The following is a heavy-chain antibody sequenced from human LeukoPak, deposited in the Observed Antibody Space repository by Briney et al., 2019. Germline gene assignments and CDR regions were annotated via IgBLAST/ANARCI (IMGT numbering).Heavy chain of an antibody. J-gene: IGHJ4*02. CDR1: GFTFSNYA. D-gene: IGHD6-13*01. V-gene: IGHV3-23*01. CDR2: ISGSGGST. CDR3: AKDSPGYSSSYMY. Sequence: GGSLRLSCAASGFTFSNYAMNWVRQAPGKGLEWVSAISGSGGSTYYADSVKGRFTISRDNSKNTLYLQMNSLRAEDTAVNYCAKDSPGYSSSYMYWGQGTLVTVSS.